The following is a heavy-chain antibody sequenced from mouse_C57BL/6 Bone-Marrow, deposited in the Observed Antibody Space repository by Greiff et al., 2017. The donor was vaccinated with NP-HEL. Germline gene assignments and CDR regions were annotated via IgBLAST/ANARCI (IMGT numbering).Heavy chain of an antibody. CDR3: ARCYSDY. Sequence: EVQLQQSGPELVKPGASVKISCKASGYSFTGYYMNWVKQSPEKSLEWIGEINPSTGGTTYNQKFKAKATLTVDKSSSTAYMQLKSLTSEDSAVYYCARCYSDYWGQGTTLTVSS. CDR1: GYSFTGYY. CDR2: INPSTGGT. V-gene: IGHV1-42*01. J-gene: IGHJ2*01.